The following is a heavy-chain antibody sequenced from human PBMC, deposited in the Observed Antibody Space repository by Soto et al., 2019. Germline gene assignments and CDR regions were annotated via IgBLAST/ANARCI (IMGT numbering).Heavy chain of an antibody. Sequence: GRSLRLSCAASGFTFSNYAMNWVRQAQGKGLEWVLTITGGAGGRTNYAGSVKGPLTISRDNSKHTLYLQMNSLRAEDTAAYYCAKQPASIRTFDYWGAGAMVTLSS. J-gene: IGHJ4*02. D-gene: IGHD2-2*01. CDR2: ITGGAGGRT. CDR3: AKQPASIRTFDY. CDR1: GFTFSNYA. V-gene: IGHV3-23*01.